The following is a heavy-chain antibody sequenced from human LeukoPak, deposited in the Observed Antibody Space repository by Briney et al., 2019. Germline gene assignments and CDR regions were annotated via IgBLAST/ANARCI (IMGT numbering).Heavy chain of an antibody. CDR1: GYTFTGYY. V-gene: IGHV1-69*13. J-gene: IGHJ3*02. CDR3: ARYRSLSAFDI. Sequence: SVKVSCKASGYTFTGYYMHWVRQAPGQGLEWMGGIIPIFGTANYAQKFQGRVTITADESTSTAYMELSSLRSEDTAVYYCARYRSLSAFDIWGQGTMVTVSS. CDR2: IIPIFGTA. D-gene: IGHD1-26*01.